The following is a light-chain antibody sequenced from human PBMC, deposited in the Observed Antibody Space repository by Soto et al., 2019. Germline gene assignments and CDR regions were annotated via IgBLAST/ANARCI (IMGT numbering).Light chain of an antibody. CDR1: SSDVGGYNY. V-gene: IGLV2-14*03. Sequence: QSVLTQPASVSGSPGQSITISCTGTSSDVGGYNYVSWYQHHPGKAPKLMIFDVSNRPSVVSNRFSGSKSGNTASLTISGLQPEDEADYYCSSYTTSNTRQIVFGTGTKVTVL. CDR2: DVS. J-gene: IGLJ1*01. CDR3: SSYTTSNTRQIV.